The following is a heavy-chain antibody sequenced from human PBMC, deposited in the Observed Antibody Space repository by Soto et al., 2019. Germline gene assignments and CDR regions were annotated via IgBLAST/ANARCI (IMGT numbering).Heavy chain of an antibody. V-gene: IGHV1-18*01. CDR1: GYIFSTYG. CDR3: ARGTRFDAFDI. J-gene: IGHJ3*02. Sequence: GASVKVSCKPSGYIFSTYGIGWVRQAPGQGLEWMGWISAYNGNTDYAQKLQGRVTMTTDTSTSTAYMELRSLGSDDTAVYYCARGTRFDAFDIWGQGTMVTVSS. CDR2: ISAYNGNT. D-gene: IGHD1-1*01.